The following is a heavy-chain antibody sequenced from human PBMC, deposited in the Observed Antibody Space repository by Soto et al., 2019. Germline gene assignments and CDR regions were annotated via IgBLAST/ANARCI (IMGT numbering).Heavy chain of an antibody. V-gene: IGHV1-3*01. Sequence: QVQLVQSGAEVKKPGASVKVSCKASGYTFTSYAMHWVRQAPGQRLEWMGWINAGNGNTKYSQKFQGRVTINRDTSASTAYMEVSSLRSKGTAVYYCARGDSGRSQWDFDYWGQGTLVTVSS. D-gene: IGHD1-26*01. CDR2: INAGNGNT. J-gene: IGHJ4*02. CDR3: ARGDSGRSQWDFDY. CDR1: GYTFTSYA.